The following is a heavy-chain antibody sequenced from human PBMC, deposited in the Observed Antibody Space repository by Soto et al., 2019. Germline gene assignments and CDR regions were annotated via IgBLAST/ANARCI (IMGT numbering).Heavy chain of an antibody. CDR2: IIPIFGTA. V-gene: IGHV1-69*12. D-gene: IGHD1-26*01. Sequence: QVQLVQSGAEVKKPGSSVKVSCKASGGTFSSYAISWVRQAPGQGLEWMGGIIPIFGTAHYAQKFQGRVTITADDSTSTAYMELSSLRSEDTAVYYCASVNSGRSRRPFAIWGQGTMVTVSS. J-gene: IGHJ3*02. CDR1: GGTFSSYA. CDR3: ASVNSGRSRRPFAI.